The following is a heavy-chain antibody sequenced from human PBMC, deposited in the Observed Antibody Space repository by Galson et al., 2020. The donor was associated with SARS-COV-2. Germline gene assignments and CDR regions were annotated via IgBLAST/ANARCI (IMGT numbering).Heavy chain of an antibody. CDR2: VYQSGAT. J-gene: IGHJ2*01. CDR1: GGSITSGGYS. CDR3: ARRYVSGLSPYWYLDL. V-gene: IGHV4-30-2*06. Sequence: SETLSLTCSVSGGSITSGGYSWTWIRRSPGKGLEWIGYVYQSGATHYNPSLKSRLTISMDRSKNQLSLKFTSVTAADTAVYYCARRYVSGLSPYWYLDLWGRGTLVTVSS. D-gene: IGHD3-16*01.